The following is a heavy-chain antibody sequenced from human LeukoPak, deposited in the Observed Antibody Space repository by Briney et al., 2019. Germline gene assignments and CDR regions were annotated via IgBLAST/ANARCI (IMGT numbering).Heavy chain of an antibody. V-gene: IGHV4-30-4*08. CDR2: IYYSGST. J-gene: IGHJ4*02. Sequence: SQTLSLTCTVSGGSISSGDYYWSWIRQPPGKGLEWIGCIYYSGSTYYNPSLKSRVTISVDTSKNQFSLKLSSVTAADTAVYYCARTGLQAAFDYWGQGTLVTVSS. CDR3: ARTGLQAAFDY. D-gene: IGHD2-15*01. CDR1: GGSISSGDYY.